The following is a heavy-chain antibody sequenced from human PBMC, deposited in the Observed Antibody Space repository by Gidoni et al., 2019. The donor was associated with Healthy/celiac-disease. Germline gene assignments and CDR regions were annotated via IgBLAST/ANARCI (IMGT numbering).Heavy chain of an antibody. CDR3: ARAPTYYYDSSGYLNY. J-gene: IGHJ4*02. D-gene: IGHD3-22*01. V-gene: IGHV3-7*03. Sequence: EVQLVESGGGLVQPGGSLRLSCAASGFTFSSYWMSWVRQAPGKGLEWVANIKQDGSEKYYVDSVKGRFTISRDNAKNSLYLQMNSLRAEDTAVYYCARAPTYYYDSSGYLNYWGQGTLVTVSS. CDR2: IKQDGSEK. CDR1: GFTFSSYW.